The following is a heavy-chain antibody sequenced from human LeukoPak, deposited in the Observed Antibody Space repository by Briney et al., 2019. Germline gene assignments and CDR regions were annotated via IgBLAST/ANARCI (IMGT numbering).Heavy chain of an antibody. D-gene: IGHD6-19*01. Sequence: GSVKVSCKASGYTFTGYFMHWVRQAPGQGLEWMGWINPNSGGTNYAQKFQGRVTMTRDTSISTAYMELSRLRSDDTAVYYCARGPGGWYGSYWFDPWGQGTLVTVSS. CDR1: GYTFTGYF. CDR2: INPNSGGT. CDR3: ARGPGGWYGSYWFDP. V-gene: IGHV1-2*02. J-gene: IGHJ5*02.